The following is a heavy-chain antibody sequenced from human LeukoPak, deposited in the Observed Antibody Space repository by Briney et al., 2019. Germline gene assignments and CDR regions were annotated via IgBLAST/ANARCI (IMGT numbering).Heavy chain of an antibody. CDR3: AKLLRDATIYDF. D-gene: IGHD5-24*01. V-gene: IGHV3-23*01. J-gene: IGHJ4*01. Sequence: GGSLRLSCAASGLTYSSYAMNWVRQAPGKGVEWVSAISDSGGSTYYADSVKGRFTISSDNANTSLFLQLNSLTAEDTPFYYWAKLLRDATIYDFWGHGALVTVSP. CDR1: GLTYSSYA. CDR2: ISDSGGST.